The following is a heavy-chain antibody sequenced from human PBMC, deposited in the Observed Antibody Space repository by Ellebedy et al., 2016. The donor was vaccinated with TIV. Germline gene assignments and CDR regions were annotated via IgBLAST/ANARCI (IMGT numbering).Heavy chain of an antibody. CDR1: GGTFSSYA. V-gene: IGHV1-69*10. CDR3: ARDVPPAQRNAMNV. CDR2: IIPSLGIA. J-gene: IGHJ6*02. Sequence: AASVKVSCKASGGTFSSYAISWVRQPAGQGLEWMGRIIPSLGIANYAQKFQGRVTITSDKSTSTAYMELSSLRSEDTAVYYCARDVPPAQRNAMNVWGQGTTVTVSS.